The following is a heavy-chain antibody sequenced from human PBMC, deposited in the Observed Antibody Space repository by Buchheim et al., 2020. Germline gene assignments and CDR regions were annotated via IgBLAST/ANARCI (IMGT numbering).Heavy chain of an antibody. D-gene: IGHD1-26*01. Sequence: QVQLQQWGAGLLKPSETLSLTCAVYGGSFSGYYWSWIRQPQGKGLEWIGEINHSGSTNYNPSLKSRVTISVDTSKNQFSLKLSSVTAADTAVYYCARQVSLGSYYSWFDPWGQGTL. V-gene: IGHV4-34*01. CDR2: INHSGST. J-gene: IGHJ5*02. CDR3: ARQVSLGSYYSWFDP. CDR1: GGSFSGYY.